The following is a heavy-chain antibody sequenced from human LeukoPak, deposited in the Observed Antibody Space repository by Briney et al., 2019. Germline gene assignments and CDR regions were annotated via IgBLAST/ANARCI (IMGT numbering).Heavy chain of an antibody. V-gene: IGHV3-43*01. Sequence: PGGSLRLSCAASGSTFHHYSMHWVRQPPGKGLEWVSLISWDGGITYYADSVRGRFTISRDNSKNSLSLEMNSLRTEDTALYYCAKDSNTGGYSFGSWGQGTLVTVTS. CDR3: AKDSNTGGYSFGS. CDR1: GSTFHHYS. CDR2: ISWDGGIT. D-gene: IGHD5-12*01. J-gene: IGHJ4*02.